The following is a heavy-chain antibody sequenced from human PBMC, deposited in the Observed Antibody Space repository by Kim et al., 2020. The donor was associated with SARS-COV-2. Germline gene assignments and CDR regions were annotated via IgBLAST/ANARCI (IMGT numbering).Heavy chain of an antibody. D-gene: IGHD6-13*01. CDR3: ARSEGRGSWHQFDY. J-gene: IGHJ4*02. CDR2: IYYSRTT. Sequence: SETLSLTCTVSSDSISSYYCSWIRQLPGKGLEWIGYIYYSRTTNYNPSLNSRVTISWDTSKNQFSLELTSVTDADTAVYYCARSEGRGSWHQFDYWGQG. CDR1: SDSISSYY. V-gene: IGHV4-59*01.